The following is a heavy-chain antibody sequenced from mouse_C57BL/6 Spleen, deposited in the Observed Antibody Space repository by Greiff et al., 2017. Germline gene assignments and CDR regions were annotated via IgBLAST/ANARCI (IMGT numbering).Heavy chain of an antibody. J-gene: IGHJ4*01. CDR3: LYYGSRGYYAMDY. D-gene: IGHD1-1*01. CDR1: GYTFTSYG. CDR2: IYPRDGST. V-gene: IGHV1-85*01. Sequence: VQLQQSGAELARPGASVKLSCKASGYTFTSYGISWVKQRPGQGLEWIGWIYPRDGSTKYNEKFKGNATLTVDTSSSTAYMELHSLTSEDSAVYFCLYYGSRGYYAMDYWGQGTSVTVSS.